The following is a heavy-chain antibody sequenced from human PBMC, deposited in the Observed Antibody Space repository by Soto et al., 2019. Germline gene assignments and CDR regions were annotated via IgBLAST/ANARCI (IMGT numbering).Heavy chain of an antibody. Sequence: QVQLVESGGGVVQPGRSLRLSCAASGFTFSSYAMHWVRQAPGKGLEWVAVISYDGSNKYYADSVKGRFTISRDNSKNTVYLQMNSLRAEDTAVYYCARGHDFWSGYFPTDYWGQGTLVTVSS. CDR3: ARGHDFWSGYFPTDY. CDR2: ISYDGSNK. V-gene: IGHV3-30-3*01. CDR1: GFTFSSYA. D-gene: IGHD3-3*01. J-gene: IGHJ4*02.